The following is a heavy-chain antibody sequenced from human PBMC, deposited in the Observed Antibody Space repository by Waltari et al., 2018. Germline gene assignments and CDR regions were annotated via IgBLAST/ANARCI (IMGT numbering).Heavy chain of an antibody. V-gene: IGHV4-39*01. CDR2: IYFSGTT. J-gene: IGHJ5*02. D-gene: IGHD2-2*01. CDR1: GASLTSSSFF. Sequence: QVQLQESGPGLVKPSETLSLTCTVYGASLTSSSFFWGWIRQPPGKGLEWMGSIYFSGTTYYNPSLKRRVTMSVDTSKNQFSLQLTSVTAADTAVYYCARPMIPSVRGWFDPWGPGTLVTVSS. CDR3: ARPMIPSVRGWFDP.